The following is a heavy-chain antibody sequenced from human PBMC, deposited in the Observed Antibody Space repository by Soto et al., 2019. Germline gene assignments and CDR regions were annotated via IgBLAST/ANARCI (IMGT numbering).Heavy chain of an antibody. D-gene: IGHD3-22*01. CDR1: GGSISSSSYY. CDR3: ARKWPDYYDSSGYSNYFDY. CDR2: IYYSGST. J-gene: IGHJ4*02. V-gene: IGHV4-39*01. Sequence: SETLSLTCTVSGGSISSSSYYWGWIRQPPGKGLEWIGSIYYSGSTYYNPSLKSRVTISVDTSKNQFSLKLSSVTAADTAVYYCARKWPDYYDSSGYSNYFDYWGQGTLVTVSS.